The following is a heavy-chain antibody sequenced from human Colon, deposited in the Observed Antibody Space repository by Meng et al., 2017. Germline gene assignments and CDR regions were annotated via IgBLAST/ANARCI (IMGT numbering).Heavy chain of an antibody. D-gene: IGHD3-16*01. CDR1: GGSTRSGSYF. Sequence: ILSFTCSVSGGSTRSGSYFWTWIRQSPGKGLEWIGYIYNSGSTYYNPSLKSLVTMSMDTSKNQFALNVSSVTAADTAVYYCARALIAFDIWGQGIKVTVSS. CDR2: IYNSGST. CDR3: ARALIAFDI. J-gene: IGHJ3*02. V-gene: IGHV4-31*01.